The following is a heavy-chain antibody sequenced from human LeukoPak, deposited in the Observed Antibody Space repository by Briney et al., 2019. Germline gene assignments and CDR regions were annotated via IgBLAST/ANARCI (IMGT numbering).Heavy chain of an antibody. Sequence: SETLSLTCAVYGGSFSGYYWSWVRQPPGKGLEWIGEINHSGSTNYNPSLKSRVTISVDTSKNQFSLKLSSVTAADTAVYYCARVSPIIVATIYYYYMDVWGKGTTVTVSS. D-gene: IGHD5-12*01. CDR1: GGSFSGYY. J-gene: IGHJ6*03. CDR2: INHSGST. V-gene: IGHV4-34*01. CDR3: ARVSPIIVATIYYYYMDV.